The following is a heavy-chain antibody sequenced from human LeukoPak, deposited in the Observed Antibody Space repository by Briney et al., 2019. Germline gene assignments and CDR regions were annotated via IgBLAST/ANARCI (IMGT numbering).Heavy chain of an antibody. Sequence: PSETLSLTCTVSGGSISSDYWSWIRQPPGKGLELIGYIYYTGSTNYNPSLKSRVTISVDTSQNQFSLKLSSVTAADTAVHYCARTTTFWYFDLWGRGTLVTVSS. D-gene: IGHD4-11*01. CDR3: ARTTTFWYFDL. CDR2: IYYTGST. V-gene: IGHV4-59*01. J-gene: IGHJ2*01. CDR1: GGSISSDY.